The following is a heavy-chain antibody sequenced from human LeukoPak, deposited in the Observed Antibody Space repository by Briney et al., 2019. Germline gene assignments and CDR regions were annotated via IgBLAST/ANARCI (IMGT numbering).Heavy chain of an antibody. CDR1: GFTFSSYS. D-gene: IGHD6-19*01. V-gene: IGHV3-21*01. CDR2: ISSSSYI. CDR3: VAGTHPFDY. J-gene: IGHJ4*02. Sequence: GGSLRLSCAASGFTFSSYSMNWVRQAPGKGLEWVSSISSSSYIYYADSVKGRFTISRDSAKNSLYLQMNSLRAEDTAVYYVVAGTHPFDYWGQGTLVTVSS.